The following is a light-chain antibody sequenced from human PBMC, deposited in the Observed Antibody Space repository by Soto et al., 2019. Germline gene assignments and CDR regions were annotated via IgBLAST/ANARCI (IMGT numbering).Light chain of an antibody. CDR1: QSVGSY. CDR2: DAS. J-gene: IGKJ4*01. V-gene: IGKV3-11*01. Sequence: EIFLTQSPATLSLSPGERATLSCRASQSVGSYLAWYQQKPGQAPRLLIYDASNRATGTPDRVSGSGSGTDFTLIISSLEPEDFAVYYCQQRSDWPPASTFGGGTKVEIK. CDR3: QQRSDWPPAST.